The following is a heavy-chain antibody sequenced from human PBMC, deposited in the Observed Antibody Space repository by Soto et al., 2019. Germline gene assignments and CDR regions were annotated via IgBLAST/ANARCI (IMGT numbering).Heavy chain of an antibody. D-gene: IGHD3-10*01. Sequence: QVQLEQSAPEVKKPGASVKVSCKASGYTFTTYGISWVRQAPGQGLEWLGWIDTHNGNTNYAQNLQGRVIMTADTSTSTAHMELRSLRSDDTAIYYCTREGSAPYYYYGMDAWGQGTTVTVSS. CDR2: IDTHNGNT. V-gene: IGHV1-18*01. CDR1: GYTFTTYG. J-gene: IGHJ6*02. CDR3: TREGSAPYYYYGMDA.